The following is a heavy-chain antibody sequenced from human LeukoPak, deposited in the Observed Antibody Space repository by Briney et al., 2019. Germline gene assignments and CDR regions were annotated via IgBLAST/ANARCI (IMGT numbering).Heavy chain of an antibody. V-gene: IGHV3-73*01. CDR1: GFTFSGSA. CDR3: TSITIFGGGY. D-gene: IGHD3-3*01. J-gene: IGHJ4*02. Sequence: PGGSLRLSCAASGFTFSGSAMHWVRQASGKGLEWVGRIRSKANSYATAYAASVKGRFTISRNDSKNTAYLQMNSLKTEDTAVYYCTSITIFGGGYWGQGTLVTVSS. CDR2: IRSKANSYAT.